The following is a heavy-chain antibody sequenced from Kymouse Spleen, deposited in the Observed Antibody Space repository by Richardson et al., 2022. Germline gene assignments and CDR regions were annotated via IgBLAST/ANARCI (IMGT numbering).Heavy chain of an antibody. CDR3: AKADYYGSGSYYKEGYYYYYGMDV. J-gene: IGHJ6*02. Sequence: QVQLVESGGGVVQPGRSLRLSCAASGFTFSSYGMHWVRQAPGKGLEWVAVISYDGSNKYYADSVKGRFTISRDNSKNTLYLQMNSLRAEDTAVYYCAKADYYGSGSYYKEGYYYYYGMDVWGQGTTVTVSS. CDR2: ISYDGSNK. V-gene: IGHV3-30*18. CDR1: GFTFSSYG. D-gene: IGHD3-10*01.